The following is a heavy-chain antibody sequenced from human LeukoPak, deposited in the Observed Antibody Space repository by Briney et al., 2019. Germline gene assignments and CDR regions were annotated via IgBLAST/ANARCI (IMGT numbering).Heavy chain of an antibody. J-gene: IGHJ4*02. V-gene: IGHV3-66*01. D-gene: IGHD3-16*01. CDR3: ARGPWASFDY. CDR1: GFTVSRNY. Sequence: GGSLRLSCAASGFTVSRNYMTWVRQAPGKGLEWVSVIYSDGDTHYVDSVKGRFTISRDNSKNTLYLQMNSLRAEDTAVYYCARGPWASFDYWGQGTLVTVSS. CDR2: IYSDGDT.